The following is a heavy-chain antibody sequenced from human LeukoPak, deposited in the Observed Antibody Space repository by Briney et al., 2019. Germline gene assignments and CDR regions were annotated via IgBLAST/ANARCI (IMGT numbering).Heavy chain of an antibody. CDR1: GGSFSGYY. CDR2: INHSGST. D-gene: IGHD6-6*01. Sequence: KPSETLSLTCAVYGGSFSGYYWSWIRQPPGKELEWIGEINHSGSTNYNPSLKSRVTISVDTSKNQFSLKLSSVTAADTAVYYCAGSIAARLDYWGQGTLVTVSS. J-gene: IGHJ4*02. V-gene: IGHV4-34*01. CDR3: AGSIAARLDY.